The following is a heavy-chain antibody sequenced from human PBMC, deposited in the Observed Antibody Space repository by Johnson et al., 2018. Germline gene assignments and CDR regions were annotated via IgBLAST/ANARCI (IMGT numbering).Heavy chain of an antibody. Sequence: QVQLVQSGAEVKRPGASVKVSCKASGYTFTSYDFNWVRQATGQGLEWMGWMKSDSGDTGYAQKFQGRVTMTRNISISTVYMERSSLTSEDTAVYYCARCYSRSMDVWGQGTTVTVSS. CDR3: ARCYSRSMDV. D-gene: IGHD5-18*01. V-gene: IGHV1-8*01. J-gene: IGHJ6*02. CDR2: MKSDSGDT. CDR1: GYTFTSYD.